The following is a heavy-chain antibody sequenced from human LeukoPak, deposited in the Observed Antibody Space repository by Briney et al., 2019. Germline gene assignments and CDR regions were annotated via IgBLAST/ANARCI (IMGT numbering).Heavy chain of an antibody. CDR2: IYHSGNT. CDR1: GYSIASGYF. Sequence: SETLSLTCTVSGYSIASGYFWGWIRQPPGKGPEWIGNIYHSGNTNYNPSLKSRVTLSLDTSKNHFSLKLSSVTAADTAVYYCARFLAAAGDYWGQGTLVTVSS. V-gene: IGHV4-38-2*02. J-gene: IGHJ4*02. D-gene: IGHD6-13*01. CDR3: ARFLAAAGDY.